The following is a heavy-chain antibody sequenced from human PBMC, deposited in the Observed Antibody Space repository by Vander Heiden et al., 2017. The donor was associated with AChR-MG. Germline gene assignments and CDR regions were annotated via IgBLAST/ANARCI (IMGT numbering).Heavy chain of an antibody. CDR2: IKQDGSEK. CDR1: GFTLSSDW. D-gene: IGHD3-22*01. J-gene: IGHJ4*02. Sequence: EVQLVESGGGLVQPGGSLRLSCAASGFTLSSDWMGGVRQAPGKGLEWVANIKQDGSEKYYVDSVKVRFTISRDNAKNSLYLQMNSLRAEDTAVYYCARDYYDSSGYYPFDYWGQGTLVTVSS. V-gene: IGHV3-7*01. CDR3: ARDYYDSSGYYPFDY.